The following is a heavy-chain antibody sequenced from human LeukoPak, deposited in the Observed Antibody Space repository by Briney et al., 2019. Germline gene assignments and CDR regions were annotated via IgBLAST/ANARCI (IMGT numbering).Heavy chain of an antibody. CDR1: GYSFTSYW. CDR3: ARQGPDLALDM. CDR2: IYPEDSDT. V-gene: IGHV5-51*01. Sequence: EESLKICCMGSGYSFTSYWSCCGRQMPGEGLEWMGIIYPEDSDTTYSRSFQGQVTFSADKSISTAYLQWSSLKASDTAMYYCARQGPDLALDMWGQGTMVTVSS. J-gene: IGHJ3*02.